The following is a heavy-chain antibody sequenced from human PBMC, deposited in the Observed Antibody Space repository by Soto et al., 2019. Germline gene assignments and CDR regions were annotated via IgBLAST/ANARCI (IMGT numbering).Heavy chain of an antibody. J-gene: IGHJ4*02. D-gene: IGHD1-1*01. CDR3: ARDNNWSYDY. CDR2: IGPDGSST. CDR1: VFAFSSHW. Sequence: PWWSLRLSCAASVFAFSSHWMHWVRQAPGKGLVWVSHIGPDGSSTRDADSVQGRFTISRDNARNTLYLQMNSLRDEDTAVYYCARDNNWSYDYWGQGILVTVSS. V-gene: IGHV3-74*01.